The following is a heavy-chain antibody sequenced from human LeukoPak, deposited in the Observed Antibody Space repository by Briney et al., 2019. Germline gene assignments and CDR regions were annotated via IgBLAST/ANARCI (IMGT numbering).Heavy chain of an antibody. CDR1: GGSISSYY. D-gene: IGHD6-19*01. CDR3: ASLTSGIAVAGGYYFDY. Sequence: PSETLSLTCTVSGGSISSYYWSWIRQPPGKGLEWIGYIYYSGSTNYNPSLKSRVTISVGTSKNQFSLKLSSVTAADTAVYYCASLTSGIAVAGGYYFDYWGQGTLVTVSS. CDR2: IYYSGST. J-gene: IGHJ4*02. V-gene: IGHV4-59*08.